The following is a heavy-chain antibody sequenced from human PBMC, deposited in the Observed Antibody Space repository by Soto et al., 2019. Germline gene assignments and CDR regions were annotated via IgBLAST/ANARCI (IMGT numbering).Heavy chain of an antibody. J-gene: IGHJ5*02. D-gene: IGHD6-25*01. V-gene: IGHV4-39*01. CDR1: GGSLNSYSYY. Sequence: SETLSLTCKVPGGSLNSYSYYWGWIRQPPGKGLEWIGSIYYSGSTYNNPSLKSRLTISVDTSKNQFSLKLSSVTAADTAVYYFAIQSDNSGLGGWFDPCGQGTLVPGSA. CDR2: IYYSGST. CDR3: AIQSDNSGLGGWFDP.